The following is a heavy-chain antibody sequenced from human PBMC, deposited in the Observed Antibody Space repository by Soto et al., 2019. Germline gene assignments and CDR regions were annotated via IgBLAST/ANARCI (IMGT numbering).Heavy chain of an antibody. CDR1: GGSISSYY. D-gene: IGHD2-15*01. CDR2: MYNTGST. J-gene: IGHJ4*02. V-gene: IGHV4-59*01. Sequence: SETLSLTCTVSGGSISSYYWSWIRQPPGKGLEWIGYMYNTGSTIYNPSLKRRVTISVDTSKNQFSLKLNSVTAADTAVYYCARGQVVAAQHWGQGTLVTVSS. CDR3: ARGQVVAAQH.